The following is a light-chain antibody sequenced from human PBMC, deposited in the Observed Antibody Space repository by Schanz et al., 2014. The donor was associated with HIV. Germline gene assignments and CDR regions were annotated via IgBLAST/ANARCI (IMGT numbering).Light chain of an antibody. CDR1: SSDIFGY. J-gene: IGLJ1*01. V-gene: IGLV2-8*01. Sequence: PSFSPFPSFPLSFTGTSSDIFGYVSWYQHHPGKAPKLLISEMHRRPSGVPDRFSGSKSGSTASLTVSGLQAEDEADYYCASYTTSHTLVFGTGTKLTVL. CDR3: ASYTTSHTLV. CDR2: EMH.